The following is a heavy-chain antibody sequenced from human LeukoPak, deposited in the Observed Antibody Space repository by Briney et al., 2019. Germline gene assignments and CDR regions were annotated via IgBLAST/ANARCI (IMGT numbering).Heavy chain of an antibody. V-gene: IGHV1-18*04. CDR2: ISAYNGNT. CDR1: GYTFTSYG. Sequence: GASVKVSCKASGYTFTSYGISWVRQAPGQGLEWMGWISAYNGNTNYAQKLQGRVTMTTDTSTSTAYMELRSLRSDDTAVYYCARVLTLERPMYYFDYWGQGTLVTVSS. CDR3: ARVLTLERPMYYFDY. D-gene: IGHD1-1*01. J-gene: IGHJ4*02.